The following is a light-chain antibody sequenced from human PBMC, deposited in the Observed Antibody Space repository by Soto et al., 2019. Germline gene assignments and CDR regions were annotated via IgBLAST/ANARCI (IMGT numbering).Light chain of an antibody. Sequence: QSLATLPPSVSGARGQRFTISCTGSISNIGAGYDVHWYQQLPGTAPKLLIYGNSNRPSGVPDRFSGSKYGTSASLAITGLQAEDEADYYCKSYDSSLSGYVFGTGTKVTVL. J-gene: IGLJ1*01. CDR3: KSYDSSLSGYV. CDR1: ISNIGAGYD. V-gene: IGLV1-40*01. CDR2: GNS.